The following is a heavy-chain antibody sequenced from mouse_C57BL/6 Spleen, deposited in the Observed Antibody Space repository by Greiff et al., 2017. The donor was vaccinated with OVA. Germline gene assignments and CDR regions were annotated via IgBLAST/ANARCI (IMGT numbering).Heavy chain of an antibody. CDR1: GFSFNTYA. J-gene: IGHJ3*01. D-gene: IGHD2-13*01. CDR3: VRQGDHAWFAY. Sequence: EVQGVESGGGLVQPKGSLKLSCAASGFSFNTYAMNWVRQAPGKGLEWVARLRSKSNNYATYYADSVKDRFTISRDDSESMLYLQMTNLKTEDTAMYYCVRQGDHAWFAYWGQGTLVTVSA. V-gene: IGHV10-1*01. CDR2: LRSKSNNYAT.